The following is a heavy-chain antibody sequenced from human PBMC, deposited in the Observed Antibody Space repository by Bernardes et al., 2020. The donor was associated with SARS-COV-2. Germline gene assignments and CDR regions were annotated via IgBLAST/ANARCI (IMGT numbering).Heavy chain of an antibody. J-gene: IGHJ6*02. CDR1: GGTFSSYA. CDR2: IIPILGIA. V-gene: IGHV1-69*04. Sequence: SVKVSCKASGGTFSSYAISWVRQAPGQGLEWMGRIIPILGIANYAQKFQGRVTITADKSTSTAYMELSSLRSEDTAVYYCARPLGLELNYYYYYGMDVWGQGTTVTVSS. D-gene: IGHD1-7*01. CDR3: ARPLGLELNYYYYYGMDV.